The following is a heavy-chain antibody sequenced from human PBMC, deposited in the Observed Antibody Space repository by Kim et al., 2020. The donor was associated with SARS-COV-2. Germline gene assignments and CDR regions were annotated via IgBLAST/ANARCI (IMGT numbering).Heavy chain of an antibody. J-gene: IGHJ4*02. D-gene: IGHD3-10*01. CDR2: ISGSGGST. V-gene: IGHV3-23*01. Sequence: GGSLRLSCAASGFTFSSYAMSWVRQAPGKGLEWVSAISGSGGSTYYADSVKGRFTISRDNSKNTLYLQMNSLRAEDTAVYYCAKTTMVRGVILDYFDYWGQGTLVTVSS. CDR1: GFTFSSYA. CDR3: AKTTMVRGVILDYFDY.